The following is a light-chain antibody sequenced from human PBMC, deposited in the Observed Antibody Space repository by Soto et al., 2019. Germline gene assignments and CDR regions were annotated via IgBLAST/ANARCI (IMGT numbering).Light chain of an antibody. J-gene: IGLJ3*02. Sequence: QSVLTQPPSASGTPGQRVTISCSGSSSNIGSYTVNWYQQLPGTAPKLLIYSNNQRPSGVPDRFSGSKSGTSASLAITGLQAEDEADYYCQSYDSSLSGSVFGGGTQLTVL. CDR3: QSYDSSLSGSV. CDR1: SSNIGSYT. CDR2: SNN. V-gene: IGLV1-44*01.